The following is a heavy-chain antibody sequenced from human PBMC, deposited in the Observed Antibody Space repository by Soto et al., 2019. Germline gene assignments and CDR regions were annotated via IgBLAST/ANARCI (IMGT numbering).Heavy chain of an antibody. J-gene: IGHJ4*02. Sequence: QVQLVESGGGLVKPGGSLRLSCVTSGFTFSDSYMSWVRQAPGKGLEWVSYISPSGDAVFYADSVKGRFTISRDNAKLSIYLQMNSLRAEDTAVYYCARRQWFAYDSWGQGTLFTVSS. CDR1: GFTFSDSY. V-gene: IGHV3-11*01. D-gene: IGHD3-22*01. CDR3: ARRQWFAYDS. CDR2: ISPSGDAV.